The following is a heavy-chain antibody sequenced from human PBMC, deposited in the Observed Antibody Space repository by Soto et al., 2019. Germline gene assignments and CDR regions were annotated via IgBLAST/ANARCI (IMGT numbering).Heavy chain of an antibody. CDR2: ISGSGGST. V-gene: IGHV3-23*01. J-gene: IGHJ4*02. CDR3: AKDIKAIFGVAIRNPRFDY. CDR1: GFTFSSYA. D-gene: IGHD3-3*01. Sequence: GGSLRLSCAASGFTFSSYAMSWVRQAPGKGLEWVSAISGSGGSTYYADSVKGRFTISRDNSKNTLYLQMNSLRAEDTAVYYCAKDIKAIFGVAIRNPRFDYWGQGTLVTVSS.